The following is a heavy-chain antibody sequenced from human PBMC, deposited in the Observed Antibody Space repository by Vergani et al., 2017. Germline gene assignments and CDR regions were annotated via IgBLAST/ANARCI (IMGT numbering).Heavy chain of an antibody. J-gene: IGHJ4*02. Sequence: EMQLVESGGGLVKPGESLRLSCATSGFTFNNAWMSWVRQAPGKGLEWVGRIKSKTDGGTTDYAAPVKGRFTISRDDLKNTLYLQMNSLKTEDTAVYYCLTDNFAEAYNAILTGYYNSGWYDLDSWGQGTLVTVSS. D-gene: IGHD3-9*01. V-gene: IGHV3-15*01. CDR3: LTDNFAEAYNAILTGYYNSGWYDLDS. CDR2: IKSKTDGGTT. CDR1: GFTFNNAW.